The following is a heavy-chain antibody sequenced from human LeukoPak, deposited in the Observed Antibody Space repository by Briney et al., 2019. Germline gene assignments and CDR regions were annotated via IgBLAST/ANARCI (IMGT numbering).Heavy chain of an antibody. V-gene: IGHV4-39*01. CDR2: IYYSGST. J-gene: IGHJ4*02. CDR3: ARLSGTNLDFDY. Sequence: SETLSLTCTVSGGSISISNYYWGWNRQPPGKELEWIGSIYYSGSTYYIPSLKSRVTISVDTSKNQFSLKLNSVTAADTAVYYCARLSGTNLDFDYWGQGTLATVSS. CDR1: GGSISISNYY. D-gene: IGHD1-20*01.